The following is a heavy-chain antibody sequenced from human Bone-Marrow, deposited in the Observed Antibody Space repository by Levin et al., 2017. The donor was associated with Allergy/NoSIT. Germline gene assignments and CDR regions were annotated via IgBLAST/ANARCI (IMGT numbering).Heavy chain of an antibody. D-gene: IGHD5-24*01. Sequence: KPSETLSLTCTVSGGSISSGTYYWAWIRQAPGKGLEWIGSIYYSGITFYNPSLKSRVTISVDTSKKFSLKVNSVTAADTAIYYCAKTNDYNSFGYYCAMDVWGQGTTVTVSS. V-gene: IGHV4-39*01. CDR3: AKTNDYNSFGYYCAMDV. CDR1: GGSISSGTYY. J-gene: IGHJ6*02. CDR2: IYYSGIT.